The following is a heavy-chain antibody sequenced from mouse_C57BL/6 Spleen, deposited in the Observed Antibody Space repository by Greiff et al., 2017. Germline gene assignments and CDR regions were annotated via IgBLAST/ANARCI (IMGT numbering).Heavy chain of an antibody. V-gene: IGHV1-80*01. J-gene: IGHJ3*01. D-gene: IGHD4-1*01. CDR1: GYAFSSYW. CDR2: IYPGDGDT. CDR3: ARAGTGAWFAD. Sequence: QVQLQQSGAELVKPGASVKISCKASGYAFSSYWMNWVKQRPGKGLEWIGQIYPGDGDTTYNGKFKGKATLTEDKSSSTAYMQRSSLTSEDSAVYFCARAGTGAWFADWGQGTMVTVSA.